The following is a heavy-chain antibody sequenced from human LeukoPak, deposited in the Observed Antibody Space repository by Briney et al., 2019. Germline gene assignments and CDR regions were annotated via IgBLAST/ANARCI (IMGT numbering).Heavy chain of an antibody. Sequence: GASVKVSCKASGGTFSSYAISWVRQAPGQGLEWMGGIIPIFGTANYAQKFQGRVTITADESTSTAYMELSSLRSEDTAVYYCARAYCGGDCYTYYYYYYMDVWGKGTTVTVSS. J-gene: IGHJ6*03. CDR2: IIPIFGTA. V-gene: IGHV1-69*13. CDR3: ARAYCGGDCYTYYYYYYMDV. D-gene: IGHD2-21*01. CDR1: GGTFSSYA.